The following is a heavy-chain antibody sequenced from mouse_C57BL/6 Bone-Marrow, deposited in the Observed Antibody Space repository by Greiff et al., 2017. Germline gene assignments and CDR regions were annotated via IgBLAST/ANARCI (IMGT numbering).Heavy chain of an antibody. Sequence: EVHLVESEGGLVQPGSSMKLSCTASGFTFSDYYMAWVRQVPEKGLEWVANINYDGSSTYYLDPLKSRFIISRDNAKNILYLQMSSLKSEDTATYYCARERGLRRGGYAMDYWGQGTSVTVSS. CDR2: INYDGSST. CDR1: GFTFSDYY. J-gene: IGHJ4*01. CDR3: ARERGLRRGGYAMDY. V-gene: IGHV5-16*01. D-gene: IGHD2-4*01.